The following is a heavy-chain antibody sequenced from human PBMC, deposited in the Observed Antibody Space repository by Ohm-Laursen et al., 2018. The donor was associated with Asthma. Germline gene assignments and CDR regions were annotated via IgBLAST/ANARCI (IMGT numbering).Heavy chain of an antibody. CDR1: GYSLSSNA. V-gene: IGHV1-18*04. D-gene: IGHD2-21*01. CDR3: VRDVVDRFDF. J-gene: IGHJ4*02. Sequence: GASVNVSCKASGYSLSSNAISWVRQAPGQRPEWMGWIYIRNTNYAPKFRDRITLSTDTSTNTAYMDLRSLRSDDTAVYYCVRDVVDRFDFWGQGSLVIVSS. CDR2: IYIRNT.